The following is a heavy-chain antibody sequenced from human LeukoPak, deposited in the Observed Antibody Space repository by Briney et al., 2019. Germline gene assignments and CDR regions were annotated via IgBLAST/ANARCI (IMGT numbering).Heavy chain of an antibody. CDR3: ARHTWQWLRSKYYFDY. V-gene: IGHV4-34*01. CDR2: INHGGST. D-gene: IGHD5-12*01. CDR1: GGSFSGDF. J-gene: IGHJ4*02. Sequence: SETLSLTCAVYGGSFSGDFWSWIRQSPGKGLEWIGEINHGGSTTYNPSLQSRVTMSVDTSTNQISLKMTSVTAADTAIYYCARHTWQWLRSKYYFDYWGQGTLVTVSS.